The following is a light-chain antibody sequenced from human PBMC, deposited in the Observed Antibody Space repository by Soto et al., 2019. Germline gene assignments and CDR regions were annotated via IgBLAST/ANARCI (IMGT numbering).Light chain of an antibody. CDR2: GAS. J-gene: IGKJ1*01. V-gene: IGKV3-20*01. Sequence: EIVLTQSPGTLSLSPGERATLSCRASQSVTRNYLTWYQQKPGQAPRLLMYGASSRATGIPDRFSASGSATEFTLTISSLQSEDFAVYYCQQYNDWPRTFGQGTKVDIK. CDR1: QSVTRNY. CDR3: QQYNDWPRT.